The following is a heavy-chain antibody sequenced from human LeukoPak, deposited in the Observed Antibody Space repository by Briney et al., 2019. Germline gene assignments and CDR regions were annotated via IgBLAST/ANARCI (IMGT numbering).Heavy chain of an antibody. CDR3: ARVDPYSSSHQ. CDR2: IYHSGST. J-gene: IGHJ4*02. Sequence: SETLSLTCTVSGYSISSGYYWGWIRQPPGKGLEWIGSIYHSGSTYYNPSLKSRVTISVDTSKNQFSLKLSSVTAADTAVYYCARVDPYSSSHQWGQGTLVTVSS. V-gene: IGHV4-38-2*02. D-gene: IGHD6-6*01. CDR1: GYSISSGYY.